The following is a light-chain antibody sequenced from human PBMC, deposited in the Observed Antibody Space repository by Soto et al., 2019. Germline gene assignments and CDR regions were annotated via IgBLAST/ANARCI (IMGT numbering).Light chain of an antibody. V-gene: IGKV1-12*01. Sequence: DIQMTQSPSSVSASVGDRVTITCRASQGIARWLAWYQQKPGKAPKLLIYAASSLEGGVPSRFSGRGSGTDFTLTSSSLQPEGFATYYCQKANSFPWTFGQGTKVEIK. CDR3: QKANSFPWT. CDR1: QGIARW. J-gene: IGKJ1*01. CDR2: AAS.